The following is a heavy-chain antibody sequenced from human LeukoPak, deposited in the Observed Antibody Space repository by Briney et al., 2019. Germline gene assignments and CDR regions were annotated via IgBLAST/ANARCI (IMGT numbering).Heavy chain of an antibody. V-gene: IGHV1-58*02. Sequence: ASVKVSCKASGFTFTSSAMQWVRQARGQRLEWIGWIVVGSGNTNYAQKFQERVTITRDMSTSTAYMELSSLRSEDTAVYYCAADLAYYDSSGSEYFQHWGQGTLVTVFS. D-gene: IGHD3-22*01. CDR3: AADLAYYDSSGSEYFQH. CDR1: GFTFTSSA. CDR2: IVVGSGNT. J-gene: IGHJ1*01.